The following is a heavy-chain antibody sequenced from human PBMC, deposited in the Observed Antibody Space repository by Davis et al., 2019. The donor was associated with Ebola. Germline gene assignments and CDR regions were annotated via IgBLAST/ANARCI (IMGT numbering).Heavy chain of an antibody. CDR1: GFTLWGNS. Sequence: PGGSLRLSCAVSGFTLWGNSMSWFRQAPGKGLVWVSRINSDGSSTSYADSVKGRFTISRDNAKNTLYLQMNSLRAEDTAVYYCAKDLYRNYDFWSGPNDYWGQGTLVTVSS. CDR2: INSDGSST. CDR3: AKDLYRNYDFWSGPNDY. D-gene: IGHD3-3*01. V-gene: IGHV3-74*01. J-gene: IGHJ4*02.